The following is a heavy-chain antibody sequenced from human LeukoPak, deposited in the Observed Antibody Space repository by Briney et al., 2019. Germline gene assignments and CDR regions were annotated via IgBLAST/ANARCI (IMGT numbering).Heavy chain of an antibody. CDR1: GFTFSNYG. V-gene: IGHV3-48*01. Sequence: GGSLRLSCAASGFTFSNYGMDWVRQAPGKGLEWVSYISSSSSSIYYADSVKGRFTISRDNAKNSLFLQMNSLRAEDTAVYYCARGGAARPDYWAQATLVTVSS. J-gene: IGHJ4*02. CDR3: ARGGAARPDY. CDR2: ISSSSSSI. D-gene: IGHD6-6*01.